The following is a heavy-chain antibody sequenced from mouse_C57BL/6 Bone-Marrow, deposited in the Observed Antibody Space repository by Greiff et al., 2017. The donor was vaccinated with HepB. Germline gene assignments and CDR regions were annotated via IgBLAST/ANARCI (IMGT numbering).Heavy chain of an antibody. Sequence: QVQLQQSGAELVRPGTSVKMSCKASGYTFTHYWIGWAKQRPGHGLEWIGDIYPGGGYTNYNEKFKGKATRTADKSSSTDYMQFSSLTSEDSAIYYCARWGTTYYFDYWRQGTKITVSS. J-gene: IGHJ2*01. D-gene: IGHD1-1*01. CDR2: IYPGGGYT. V-gene: IGHV1-63*01. CDR1: GYTFTHYW. CDR3: ARWGTTYYFDY.